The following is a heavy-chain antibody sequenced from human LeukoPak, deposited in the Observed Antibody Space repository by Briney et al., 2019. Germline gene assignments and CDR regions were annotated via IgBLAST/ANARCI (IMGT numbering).Heavy chain of an antibody. CDR3: TTEVVVNAAGDY. CDR2: IKSKTDGGTT. J-gene: IGHJ4*02. V-gene: IGHV3-15*01. CDR1: GFTFSNAW. D-gene: IGHD2-15*01. Sequence: GGSLRLSCAAPGFTFSNAWMSWVRQAPGKGLEWVGRIKSKTDGGTTDYAAPVKGRFTISRDDSKNTLYLQMNSLKTEDTAVYYCTTEVVVNAAGDYWGQGTLVTVSS.